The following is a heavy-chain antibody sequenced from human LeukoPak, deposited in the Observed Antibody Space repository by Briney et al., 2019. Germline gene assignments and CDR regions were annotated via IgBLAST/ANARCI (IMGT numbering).Heavy chain of an antibody. CDR1: GFTFSSYW. V-gene: IGHV3-7*03. D-gene: IGHD2-15*01. CDR2: IKQDGSEK. J-gene: IGHJ4*02. Sequence: GGSLRLSCAASGFTFSSYWMSWVRQTPGKGLEWVASIKQDGSEKYYVDSVKGRFTISRDNAKNSLYLQMDSLRAEDTAVYYCAKASRADFVVVVAGFEYWGQGTLVTVSS. CDR3: AKASRADFVVVVAGFEY.